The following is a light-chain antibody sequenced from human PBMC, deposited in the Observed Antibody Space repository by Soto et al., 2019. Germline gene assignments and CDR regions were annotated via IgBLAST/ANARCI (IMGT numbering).Light chain of an antibody. J-gene: IGKJ5*01. Sequence: EIVMTQSPATLSVSPGERATLSCRAGQGVTTNFAWYQQKSGQSPRLLIYDVSIRATGVPARFSGTGSETDVTLTISGLQSEDSAVYFCQQYHNWPFSFGQGTRLEIK. CDR2: DVS. V-gene: IGKV3-15*01. CDR3: QQYHNWPFS. CDR1: QGVTTN.